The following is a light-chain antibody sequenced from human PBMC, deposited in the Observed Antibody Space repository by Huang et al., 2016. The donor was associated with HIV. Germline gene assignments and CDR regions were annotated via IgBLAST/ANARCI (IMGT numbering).Light chain of an antibody. CDR1: QTITSF. CDR2: AES. CDR3: QQSSSTPFT. Sequence: DIQMTQSPSSLSASVGDRVTITCRASQTITSFLNWYQQKQGKAPKSLIDAESSLQSGVPARFSGSGSGTSFTLTINTLQPEDFATYYCQQSSSTPFTFGPGTRVDIK. J-gene: IGKJ3*01. V-gene: IGKV1-39*01.